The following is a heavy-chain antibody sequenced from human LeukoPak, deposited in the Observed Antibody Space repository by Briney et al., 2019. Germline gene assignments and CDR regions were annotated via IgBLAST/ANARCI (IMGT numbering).Heavy chain of an antibody. CDR1: GGSFSGYY. Sequence: SETLSLTCAVYGGSFSGYYWSWIRQPPGKGLEWIGEINHSGSTNYNPSLKSRVTISVDTSKNQFSLKLSSVTAADTAVYYCARESVTTPAPYYGMYVWGKGTTVTVSS. CDR3: ARESVTTPAPYYGMYV. V-gene: IGHV4-34*01. J-gene: IGHJ6*04. D-gene: IGHD4-17*01. CDR2: INHSGST.